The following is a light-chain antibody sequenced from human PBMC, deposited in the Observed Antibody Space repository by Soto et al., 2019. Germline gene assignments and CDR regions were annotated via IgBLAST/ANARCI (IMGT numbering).Light chain of an antibody. Sequence: EIVLTQSPATLSLSPGERATLSCRASQSVSSYLAWYQQQPGQAPRLLIYDASNRATGIPARFSGSGSGTDFTLTISSLEPEDFAVYYWQQRSNWLITFGQGTRLEIK. CDR2: DAS. CDR1: QSVSSY. CDR3: QQRSNWLIT. V-gene: IGKV3-11*01. J-gene: IGKJ5*01.